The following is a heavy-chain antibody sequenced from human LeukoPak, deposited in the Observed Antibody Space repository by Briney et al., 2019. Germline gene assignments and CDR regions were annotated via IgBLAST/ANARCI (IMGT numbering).Heavy chain of an antibody. J-gene: IGHJ4*02. CDR3: ARSFDYGDDY. CDR2: ISYDGSNK. CDR1: GFTFSNYA. V-gene: IGHV3-30*04. D-gene: IGHD4-17*01. Sequence: EGSLRLSCAASGFTFSNYAMHWVRQAPGKGLEWVAVISYDGSNKYYADSVKGRFTISRDNSKNTLYLQMNSLRAEDTAVYYCARSFDYGDDYWGQGTLVTVSS.